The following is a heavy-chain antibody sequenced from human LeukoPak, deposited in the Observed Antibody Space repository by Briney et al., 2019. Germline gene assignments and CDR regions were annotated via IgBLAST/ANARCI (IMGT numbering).Heavy chain of an antibody. D-gene: IGHD4-17*01. CDR1: GFTFSSYG. Sequence: PGGSLRLSCAASGFTFSSYGMHWVRQAPGKGLEWVAFIRYDGSNKYYADSVKGRFTISRDNSKNTLYLQMNSLRAEDTAVYYCASPTNGDSDFDYWGQGTLVTVSS. J-gene: IGHJ4*02. CDR2: IRYDGSNK. V-gene: IGHV3-30*02. CDR3: ASPTNGDSDFDY.